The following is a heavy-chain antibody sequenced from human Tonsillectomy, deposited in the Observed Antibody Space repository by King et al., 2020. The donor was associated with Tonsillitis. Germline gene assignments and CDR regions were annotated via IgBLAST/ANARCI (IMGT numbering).Heavy chain of an antibody. CDR2: IYYTGST. CDR3: ASAGSGSYRDAFDI. D-gene: IGHD1-26*01. CDR1: GGFISSYY. J-gene: IGHJ3*02. Sequence: QLQESGPGLVKPSETLSLTCTVSGGFISSYYWSWIRQPPGKGLEWIGYIYYTGSTNYNPSLKSRVTMSVDTSKNQFSLKLSSVTAADTAVYYCASAGSGSYRDAFDIWGQGTMVTVSS. V-gene: IGHV4-59*01.